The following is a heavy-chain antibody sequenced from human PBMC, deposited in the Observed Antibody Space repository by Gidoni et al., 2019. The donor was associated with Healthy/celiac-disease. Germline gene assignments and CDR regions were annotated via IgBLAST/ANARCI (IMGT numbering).Heavy chain of an antibody. Sequence: QVQLVESGGGVVQPGRSLRLSCAASGFTFSSYGMHWVRQAPGKGLEWVAVISYDGSNKYYADSVKGRFTISRDNSKNTLYLQMNSLRAEDTAVYYCAKDVRGLWHQLLDYWGQGTLVTVSS. CDR3: AKDVRGLWHQLLDY. CDR1: GFTFSSYG. J-gene: IGHJ4*02. CDR2: ISYDGSNK. V-gene: IGHV3-30*18. D-gene: IGHD5-18*01.